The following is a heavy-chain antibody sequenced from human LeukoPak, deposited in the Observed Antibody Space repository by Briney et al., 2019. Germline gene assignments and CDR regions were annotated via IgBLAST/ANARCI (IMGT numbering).Heavy chain of an antibody. CDR3: ARDRGPGIKPAGTVGMDV. Sequence: GGSLRLSCEASGFIFRSYSMNWVRQAPGKGLEWISYISRSTNSISYADSVKGRFTISRDNAKNSLFLQVNNLRDEDTAVYYCARDRGPGIKPAGTVGMDVWGQGTTVTVSS. CDR2: ISRSTNSI. D-gene: IGHD6-13*01. CDR1: GFIFRSYS. J-gene: IGHJ6*02. V-gene: IGHV3-48*02.